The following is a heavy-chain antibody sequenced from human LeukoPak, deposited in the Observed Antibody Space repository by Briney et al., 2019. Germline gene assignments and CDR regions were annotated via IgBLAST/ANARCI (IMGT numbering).Heavy chain of an antibody. J-gene: IGHJ3*02. CDR3: ARQSIAARPDAFDI. CDR2: IYYSGST. CDR1: GGSISSSSYY. Sequence: PSETLSLTCTVSGGSISSSSYYWGWIRQPPGKGLEWIGSIYYSGSTYYNPSLKSRVTISVDTSKNQFSLKLSSVTAADTAVYYCARQSIAARPDAFDIWGQGTMVTVSS. V-gene: IGHV4-39*01. D-gene: IGHD6-6*01.